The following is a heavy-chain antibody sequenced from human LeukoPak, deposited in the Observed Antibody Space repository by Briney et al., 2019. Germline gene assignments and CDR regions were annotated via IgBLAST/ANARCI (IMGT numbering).Heavy chain of an antibody. CDR1: GVSMSSGAFY. CDR3: AGRYCTSTTCYVGAVAGYEY. CDR2: IYYSGST. V-gene: IGHV4-31*03. J-gene: IGHJ4*02. D-gene: IGHD2-2*01. Sequence: SQTLSLTCTVSGVSMSSGAFYWSWIRQHPGKGLEWIGNIYYSGSTYYNPSPKSRVTISVDRSKNQFSLKLSSVTAADTAVYYCAGRYCTSTTCYVGAVAGYEYWGQGTLVTVSS.